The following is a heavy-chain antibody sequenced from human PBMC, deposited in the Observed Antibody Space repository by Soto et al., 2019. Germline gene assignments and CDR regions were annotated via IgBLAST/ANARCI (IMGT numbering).Heavy chain of an antibody. D-gene: IGHD6-13*01. CDR3: ARGERQQQRDY. CDR1: GGSISSINW. J-gene: IGHJ4*02. V-gene: IGHV4-4*02. Sequence: SETLSLTCAVSGGSISSINWWSWVRQPPGKGLEWIGEIYHSGSTNYNPSLKSRVIISVDKSKNQFSLKLSSVTDADAAVYYCARGERQQQRDYWGQGTLVTVS. CDR2: IYHSGST.